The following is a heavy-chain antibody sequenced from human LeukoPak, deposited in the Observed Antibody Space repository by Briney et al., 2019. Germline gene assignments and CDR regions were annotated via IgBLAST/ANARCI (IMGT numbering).Heavy chain of an antibody. Sequence: GGSLRLSCAASGFTFSSYSVNWVRQAPGKGLEWVSSISSSSSYIYYADSVKGRFTISRDNAKNSLYLQMNSLRAEDTAVYYCAATYSSSWYIPFDYWGQGTLVTVSS. D-gene: IGHD6-13*01. CDR2: ISSSSSYI. CDR1: GFTFSSYS. V-gene: IGHV3-21*01. CDR3: AATYSSSWYIPFDY. J-gene: IGHJ4*02.